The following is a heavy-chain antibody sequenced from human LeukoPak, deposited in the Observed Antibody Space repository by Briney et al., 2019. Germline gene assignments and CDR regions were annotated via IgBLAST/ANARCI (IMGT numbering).Heavy chain of an antibody. J-gene: IGHJ4*02. CDR2: TYYSGNT. V-gene: IGHV4-59*01. CDR3: ARVRGYSYDSSDFDY. D-gene: IGHD5-18*01. CDR1: GDSISHYY. Sequence: LSETLSLTCTVSGDSISHYYWSWIRQPPGKGLEWIGKTYYSGNTNYNPSLKSRVTISVDTSKNQFSLKLSSVTAADTAVYYCARVRGYSYDSSDFDYWGQGTLVTVSS.